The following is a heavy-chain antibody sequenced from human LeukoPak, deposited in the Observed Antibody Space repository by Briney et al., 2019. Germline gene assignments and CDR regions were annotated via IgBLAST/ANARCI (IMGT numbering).Heavy chain of an antibody. CDR1: GGTFSSYA. J-gene: IGHJ4*02. D-gene: IGHD4-17*01. CDR2: IIPILGIA. Sequence: SVKVSCKPSGGTFSSYAISWVREAPGQGPEWMGRIIPILGIANYAQKFQGRVTITADKSTSTAYMELSSLRSEDTAVYYCARDARRTTVTPYYFDYWGQGTLVTVSS. CDR3: ARDARRTTVTPYYFDY. V-gene: IGHV1-69*04.